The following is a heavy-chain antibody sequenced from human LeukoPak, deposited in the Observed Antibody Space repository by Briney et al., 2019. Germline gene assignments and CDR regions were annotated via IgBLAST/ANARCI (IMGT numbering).Heavy chain of an antibody. CDR3: ARDGRLGMGRGVNAFDI. J-gene: IGHJ3*02. CDR2: ISAYNGNT. CDR1: GYTFTSYG. D-gene: IGHD3-10*01. Sequence: VASVKVSCKASGYTFTSYGISWVRQAPGQGLEWMGWISAYNGNTNYAQKLQGRVTMTTDTSTSTAYMELRSLRSDDTAVYYCARDGRLGMGRGVNAFDIWGQGTMVTVSS. V-gene: IGHV1-18*01.